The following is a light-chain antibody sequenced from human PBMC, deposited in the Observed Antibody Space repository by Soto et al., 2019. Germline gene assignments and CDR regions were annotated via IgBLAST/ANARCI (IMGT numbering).Light chain of an antibody. CDR1: QNINIY. V-gene: IGKV1-39*01. CDR2: AAS. Sequence: IHMTHSPASLSASVFYSVTITFLSSQNINIYLNWYQHKPGKAPNLLIYAASSLHSGVPSRFSGSGSGTHFTLTISSLQPDDFAIYYCQQSYNNPTFGQGTRLEI. CDR3: QQSYNNPT. J-gene: IGKJ5*01.